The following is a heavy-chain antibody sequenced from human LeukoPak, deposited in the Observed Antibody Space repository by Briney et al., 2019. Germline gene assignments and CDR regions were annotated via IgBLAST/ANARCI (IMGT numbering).Heavy chain of an antibody. J-gene: IGHJ5*02. Sequence: ASVKVSCKASGYIFTGYYMHWVRQAPGQGLEWMGWINPNSGGTNYAQKFQGRVTMTRDTSISTAYMELSRLRSDDTAVYYCARDREQQLVEEYSFDPWGQGTLVTVSS. D-gene: IGHD6-13*01. V-gene: IGHV1-2*02. CDR2: INPNSGGT. CDR1: GYIFTGYY. CDR3: ARDREQQLVEEYSFDP.